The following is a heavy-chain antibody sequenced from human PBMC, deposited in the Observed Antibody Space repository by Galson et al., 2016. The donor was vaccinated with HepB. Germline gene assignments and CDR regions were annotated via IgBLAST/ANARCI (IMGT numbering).Heavy chain of an antibody. V-gene: IGHV4-59*01. CDR1: GGSISSYY. Sequence: SETLSLTCTVSGGSISSYYWNWIRQPPGKGLEWIGFIYYSGSTNYNPSLKSRVTISVDTSKNQFSLTLSSVTAADTAVYYCAGGGCSGGSCYPDYYYGMDVWGQGTTVTVSS. J-gene: IGHJ6*02. D-gene: IGHD2-15*01. CDR2: IYYSGST. CDR3: AGGGCSGGSCYPDYYYGMDV.